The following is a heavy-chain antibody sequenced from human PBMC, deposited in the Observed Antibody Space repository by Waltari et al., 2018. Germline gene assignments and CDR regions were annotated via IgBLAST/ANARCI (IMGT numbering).Heavy chain of an antibody. CDR1: GFTFSSNW. CDR2: INSEGRST. CDR3: ARGAQMAADC. D-gene: IGHD2-8*01. J-gene: IGHJ4*02. V-gene: IGHV3-74*01. Sequence: EVQLVESGGGLVQPGGSLRLSCAASGFTFSSNWMHWVRQAPGKGLVWVSRINSEGRSTSYVDSVKGRFTISRDNAKNTLYLQMNSLRAEDTAVYYCARGAQMAADCWGQGTLVTVSS.